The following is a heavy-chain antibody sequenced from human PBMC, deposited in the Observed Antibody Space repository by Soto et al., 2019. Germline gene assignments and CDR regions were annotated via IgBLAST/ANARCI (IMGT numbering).Heavy chain of an antibody. CDR2: IYWNDDK. Sequence: QITLKESGPTLVKPTQTLTLTCTFSGFSLSTSGVGVGWIRQPPGKALEWLALIYWNDDKRYSPSLKSRLTITKDTSKNLVVLTMTNMYPVDTATYYCAHLKVLRFLEWLTKTDAFDIWGQGTMVTVSS. CDR3: AHLKVLRFLEWLTKTDAFDI. J-gene: IGHJ3*02. D-gene: IGHD3-3*01. V-gene: IGHV2-5*01. CDR1: GFSLSTSGVG.